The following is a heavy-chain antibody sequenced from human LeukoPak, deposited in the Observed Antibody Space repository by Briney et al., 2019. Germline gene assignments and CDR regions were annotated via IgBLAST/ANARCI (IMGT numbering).Heavy chain of an antibody. CDR1: GFTFSSYS. Sequence: GGSLRLSCAASGFTFSSYSMNWVRQAPGKGLEWVSYISSSSSTIYYADSVKGRFTISGDNAKNSLYLQMNSLRAEDTAVYYCAAHRGSYYDSSGYPFGYWGQGTLVTVSS. V-gene: IGHV3-48*01. CDR2: ISSSSSTI. D-gene: IGHD3-22*01. J-gene: IGHJ4*02. CDR3: AAHRGSYYDSSGYPFGY.